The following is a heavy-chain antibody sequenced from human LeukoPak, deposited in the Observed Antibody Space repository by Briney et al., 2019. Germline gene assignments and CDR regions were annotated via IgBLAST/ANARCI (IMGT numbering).Heavy chain of an antibody. Sequence: ASVKVSCKASGGTFSSYAISWVRQAPGQGLEWMGGIIPIFGTANCAQKFQGRVTITADESTSTAYMELSSLRSEDTAVYYCARGYDSSGYSFDYWGQGTLVTVSS. D-gene: IGHD3-22*01. CDR1: GGTFSSYA. CDR3: ARGYDSSGYSFDY. J-gene: IGHJ4*02. V-gene: IGHV1-69*01. CDR2: IIPIFGTA.